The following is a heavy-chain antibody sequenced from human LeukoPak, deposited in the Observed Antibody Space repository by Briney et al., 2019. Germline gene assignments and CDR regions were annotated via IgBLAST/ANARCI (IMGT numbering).Heavy chain of an antibody. V-gene: IGHV1-46*01. D-gene: IGHD4-17*01. CDR2: IHPRRSST. Sequence: ASVKVFCKASGHTFIRYSMNWVRQAPGQGLEWMGIIHPRRSSTSDEQKLQGRGTMAKDTSTSAVYMERSRLSSDVTAGYYCARGGYGDRIYYWGQKTLVSVFS. CDR3: ARGGYGDRIYY. CDR1: GHTFIRYS. J-gene: IGHJ4*02.